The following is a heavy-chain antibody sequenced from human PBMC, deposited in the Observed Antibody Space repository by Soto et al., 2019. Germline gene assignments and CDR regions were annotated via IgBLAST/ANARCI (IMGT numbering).Heavy chain of an antibody. CDR3: ARAPSCSGRSCYVY. V-gene: IGHV4-59*08. D-gene: IGHD2-15*01. CDR2: IYYSGST. Sequence: PSETLSLTCTVSGGSISSYYWSWIRQPPGKGLEWIGYIYYSGSTNYNPSLKSRVTISVDTSKNQFSLKLSSVTAADTAVYYCARAPSCSGRSCYVYWGQGTLVTVSS. CDR1: GGSISSYY. J-gene: IGHJ4*02.